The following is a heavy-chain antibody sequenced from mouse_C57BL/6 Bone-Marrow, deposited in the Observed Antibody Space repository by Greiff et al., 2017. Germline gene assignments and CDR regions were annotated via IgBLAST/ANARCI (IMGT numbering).Heavy chain of an antibody. J-gene: IGHJ3*01. CDR1: GFTFSSYA. CDR2: ISSGGDYI. D-gene: IGHD2-1*01. CDR3: TRDRGVYYGNYEGWFAY. V-gene: IGHV5-9-1*02. Sequence: EVMLVESGEGLVKPGGSLKLSCAASGFTFSSYAMSWVRQTPEKRLEWVAYISSGGDYIYYADTVKGRFTISRDNARNTLYLQMSSLKSEDTAMYYCTRDRGVYYGNYEGWFAYWGQGTLVTVSA.